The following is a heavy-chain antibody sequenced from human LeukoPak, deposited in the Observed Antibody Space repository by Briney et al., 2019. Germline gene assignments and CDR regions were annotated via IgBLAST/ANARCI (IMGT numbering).Heavy chain of an antibody. D-gene: IGHD2-21*01. CDR2: VDGSGGST. Sequence: PGGSLRLSCAGSGFTFSSHAMSWVRQAPGKGLEWVSAVDGSGGSTYYADSVKGRFTISRDYSKNTLFLQMNSLRAEDTALYYCAKSDCVGIYCYVLGHWGQGTLVTVSS. CDR1: GFTFSSHA. CDR3: AKSDCVGIYCYVLGH. V-gene: IGHV3-23*01. J-gene: IGHJ4*02.